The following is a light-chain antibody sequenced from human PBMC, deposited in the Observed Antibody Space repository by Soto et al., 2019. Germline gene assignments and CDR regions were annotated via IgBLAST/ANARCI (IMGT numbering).Light chain of an antibody. CDR1: QTVSSH. CDR3: QQSYVSPRFS. CDR2: AAS. J-gene: IGKJ3*01. Sequence: DIQMTQSPSSLSASVGDRITISCRASQTVSSHLNCYRQKPGKAPELLIYAASTLHTGGPSRFSVSGSGTDFTLTSSSLQPEDFATYYCQQSYVSPRFSFRPGTKVDIK. V-gene: IGKV1-39*01.